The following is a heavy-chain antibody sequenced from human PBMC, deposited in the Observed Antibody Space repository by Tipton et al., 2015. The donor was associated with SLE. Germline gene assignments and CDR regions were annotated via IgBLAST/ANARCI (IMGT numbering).Heavy chain of an antibody. CDR2: ISSDGSNK. CDR1: GFTFRDFG. Sequence: SLRLSCAASGFTFRDFGLHWVRQAPGKGLEWVAVISSDGSNKHYTDSVKGRFFVSRDNWGSALYLQMNSLRAEDTAVYYCARTFDIVATRNFDYWGQGTLVTVSS. J-gene: IGHJ4*02. D-gene: IGHD5-12*01. CDR3: ARTFDIVATRNFDY. V-gene: IGHV3-30*04.